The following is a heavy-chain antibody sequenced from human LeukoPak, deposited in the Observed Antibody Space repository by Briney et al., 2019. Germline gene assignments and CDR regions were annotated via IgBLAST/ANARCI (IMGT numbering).Heavy chain of an antibody. CDR2: VYSVGNT. CDR1: GDSLSGTDYY. D-gene: IGHD3-10*01. V-gene: IGHV4-39*07. J-gene: IGHJ4*02. CDR3: ARAGGGYYGSGSLDS. Sequence: SETLSLTCSVSGDSLSGTDYYWACIRQPPGKGLECIGTVYSVGNTYENPSLKRRVTISIDSSKHQFSLKLTSLTAADTAVYYCARAGGGYYGSGSLDSWGQGSLVTVSS.